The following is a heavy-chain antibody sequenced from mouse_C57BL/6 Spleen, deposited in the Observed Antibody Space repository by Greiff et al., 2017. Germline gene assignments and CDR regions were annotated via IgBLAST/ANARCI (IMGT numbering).Heavy chain of an antibody. CDR2: IYPGDGDT. CDR3: ARSGDGGYYAMDD. D-gene: IGHD3-3*01. V-gene: IGHV1-82*01. Sequence: QVQLQQSGPALVKPGASVKISCKASGYAFSSSWMNWVKQRPGKGLEWIGRIYPGDGDTNYTGKFKGKATLTADKSSSTAYMQLSSLTSEDSAVYFCARSGDGGYYAMDDWGQGTSVTVSS. J-gene: IGHJ4*01. CDR1: GYAFSSSW.